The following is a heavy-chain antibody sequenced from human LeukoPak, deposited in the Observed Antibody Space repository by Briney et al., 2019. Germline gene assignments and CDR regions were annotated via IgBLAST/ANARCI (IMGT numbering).Heavy chain of an antibody. Sequence: TSETLSLTCTVSGDSIRSYYWSGIRQPAGKGLEWIGSIYTSGSTNYNPSLKSRVTMSVDTSKNQFSLKLSSVTAADTAVYYCARDWLGGVYNWFDPWGQGTLVTVSS. D-gene: IGHD3-3*01. CDR1: GDSIRSYY. V-gene: IGHV4-4*07. CDR3: ARDWLGGVYNWFDP. CDR2: IYTSGST. J-gene: IGHJ5*02.